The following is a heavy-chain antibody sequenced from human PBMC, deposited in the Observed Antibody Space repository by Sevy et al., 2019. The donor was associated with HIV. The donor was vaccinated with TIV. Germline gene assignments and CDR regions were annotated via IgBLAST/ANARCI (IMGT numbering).Heavy chain of an antibody. J-gene: IGHJ4*02. V-gene: IGHV1-2*02. CDR1: GYTFTDYY. CDR2: INPNAGDT. CDR3: ATEDLALDY. Sequence: ASVKVSCTASGYTFTDYYIHWVRQAPGQGLEWMGWINPNAGDTKFPQKLQGRVIMTRDTSLSTAYMELTRLTSDDTAVYYCATEDLALDYWGQGTLVTVSS.